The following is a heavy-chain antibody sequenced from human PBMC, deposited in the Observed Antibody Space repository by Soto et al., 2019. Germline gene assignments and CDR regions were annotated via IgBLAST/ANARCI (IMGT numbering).Heavy chain of an antibody. V-gene: IGHV4-30-2*03. CDR2: IYHSGST. CDR3: ARHVGWQQLVGYYFDY. D-gene: IGHD6-13*01. CDR1: GGSISSGGYS. Sequence: PSETLSLTCAVSGGSISSGGYSWSWIRQPPGKGLEWIGYIYHSGSTYYNPSLKSRVTISVDTSKNQFSLKLSSVTAADTAVYYCARHVGWQQLVGYYFDYWGQGTLVTVSS. J-gene: IGHJ4*02.